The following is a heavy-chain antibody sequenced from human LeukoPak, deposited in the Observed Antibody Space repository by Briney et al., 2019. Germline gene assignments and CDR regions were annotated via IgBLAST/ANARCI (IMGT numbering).Heavy chain of an antibody. CDR1: GGSFSGYY. D-gene: IGHD3-22*01. CDR2: INHSGST. CDR3: ARGSGSGYYSRYNWFDP. Sequence: SETLSLTCAVYGGSFSGYYWSWIRQPPGKGLEWIGEINHSGSTNSNPSLKSRVTISVDTSKNQFSLKLSSVTAADTAVYYCARGSGSGYYSRYNWFDPWGQGTLVTVSS. V-gene: IGHV4-34*01. J-gene: IGHJ5*02.